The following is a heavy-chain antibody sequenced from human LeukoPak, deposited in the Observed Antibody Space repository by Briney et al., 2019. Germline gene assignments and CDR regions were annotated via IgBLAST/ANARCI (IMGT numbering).Heavy chain of an antibody. J-gene: IGHJ6*02. CDR3: ARSRPTNYYYYGMDV. CDR1: GYTFTSYY. D-gene: IGHD2-8*01. CDR2: INPSGGST. Sequence: ASVKVSCKASGYTFTSYYMHWVRQAPGQGLEWMGIINPSGGSTSYAQKFQGRVTMTRDTSTSTVYMELSSLRSEDTAVYYCARSRPTNYYYYGMDVWGQGTTVTVSS. V-gene: IGHV1-46*01.